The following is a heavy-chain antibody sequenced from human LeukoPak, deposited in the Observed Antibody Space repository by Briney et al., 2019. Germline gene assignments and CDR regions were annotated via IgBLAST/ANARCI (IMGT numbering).Heavy chain of an antibody. Sequence: PGRSLRLSCAASGFTFRTYWMRWDRQAPGKGLEWVANIKQDGSEKYYVDSVKGRFTISRDNTKNSLYLQMNSLRADDTAVYFCARDRGYMYFWSQGTTVTVSS. J-gene: IGHJ6*03. CDR1: GFTFRTYW. D-gene: IGHD5-12*01. CDR2: IKQDGSEK. V-gene: IGHV3-7*04. CDR3: ARDRGYMYF.